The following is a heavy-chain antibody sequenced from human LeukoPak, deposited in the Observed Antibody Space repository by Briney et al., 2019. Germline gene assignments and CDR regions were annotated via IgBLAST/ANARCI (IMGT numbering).Heavy chain of an antibody. CDR3: VRDRELNY. J-gene: IGHJ4*02. CDR1: GGSISSSSYY. CDR2: IYYSGST. D-gene: IGHD1-26*01. V-gene: IGHV4-39*07. Sequence: SETLSLTCTASGGSISSSSYYWGWIRQPPGKGLEWIGSIYYSGSTYYNPSLKSRVTISVDTSKNQFSLRLSSVTAADTAVYYCVRDRELNYWGQGTLVTVSS.